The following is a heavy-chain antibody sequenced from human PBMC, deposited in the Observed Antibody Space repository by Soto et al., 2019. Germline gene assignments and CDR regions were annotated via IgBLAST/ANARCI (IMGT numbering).Heavy chain of an antibody. Sequence: EVQLVESGGGLVKPGGSLRLSCAASGFKFNYAWMNWVRQAPGKGLEWVGRIKSKIKGGTTDYAAPVKGRFTISRDDSKNALYLHMNSLKTEDTAVYYCGKVIDYYCYNMDVWGKGTTVTVSS. V-gene: IGHV3-15*01. CDR1: GFKFNYAW. J-gene: IGHJ6*03. CDR2: IKSKIKGGTT. CDR3: GKVIDYYCYNMDV.